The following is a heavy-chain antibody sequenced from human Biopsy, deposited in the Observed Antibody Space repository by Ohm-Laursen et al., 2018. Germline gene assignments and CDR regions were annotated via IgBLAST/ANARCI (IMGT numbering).Heavy chain of an antibody. V-gene: IGHV3-23*01. D-gene: IGHD2-15*01. CDR3: AKTFHGSSFLYDY. Sequence: SLRLSCSASGFTFSSYGMSWVRQAPGKGLEWVSVLSGSGGTTYYADSVKGRFTISRDNSKNTLYLQMNSLTAEDTAVYYYAKTFHGSSFLYDYWGQGTLVTVSS. J-gene: IGHJ4*02. CDR2: LSGSGGTT. CDR1: GFTFSSYG.